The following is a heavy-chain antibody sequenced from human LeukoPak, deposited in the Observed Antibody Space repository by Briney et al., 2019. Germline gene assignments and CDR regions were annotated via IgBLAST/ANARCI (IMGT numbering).Heavy chain of an antibody. CDR2: ISWNSGSI. J-gene: IGHJ4*02. CDR1: GFTFDDYA. V-gene: IGHV3-9*01. D-gene: IGHD5-18*01. Sequence: GGSLRLSCAASGFTFDDYAMHWVRQAPGKGLEWVSGISWNSGSIGYADSVKGRFTISRDNAKNSLYLQMNSLRAEDTASYYCAKEGYSYGPRGFDYWGQGTLVTVSS. CDR3: AKEGYSYGPRGFDY.